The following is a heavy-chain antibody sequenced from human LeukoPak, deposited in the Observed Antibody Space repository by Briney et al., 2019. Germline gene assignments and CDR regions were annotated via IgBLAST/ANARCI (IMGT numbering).Heavy chain of an antibody. V-gene: IGHV1-69*06. CDR1: GGTFSSYA. CDR2: IIPIFGTA. J-gene: IGHJ4*02. D-gene: IGHD3-10*01. CDR3: ARVGIYYGSGSYPTLGHADY. Sequence: GASVKVSCKASGGTFSSYAISWVRQAPGQGLEWMGGIIPIFGTANYAQKFQGRVTITADKSTSTAYMELSSLRSEDTAVYYCARVGIYYGSGSYPTLGHADYWGQGTLVTVSS.